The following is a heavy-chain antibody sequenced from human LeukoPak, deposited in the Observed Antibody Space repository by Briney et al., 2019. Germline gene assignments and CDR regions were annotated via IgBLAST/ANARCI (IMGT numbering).Heavy chain of an antibody. D-gene: IGHD6-6*01. CDR2: ISTGGGST. V-gene: IGHV3-23*01. CDR3: AKDRAGGAARPFDY. J-gene: IGHJ4*02. CDR1: GFSFTSYA. Sequence: GGSLRLSCAASGFSFTSYAMSWVRQAPGKGPEWVSAISTGGGSTYYADSVKGRFTISRDNSKNTLYLQMNSLRAEDTAVYYCAKDRAGGAARPFDYWGQGTLVTVSS.